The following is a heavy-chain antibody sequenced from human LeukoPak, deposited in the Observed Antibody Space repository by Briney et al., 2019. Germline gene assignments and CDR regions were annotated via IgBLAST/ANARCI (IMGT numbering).Heavy chain of an antibody. CDR1: GGSFSGYY. D-gene: IGHD2-8*01. J-gene: IGHJ6*02. CDR3: ARGGVWYYYYGMDV. V-gene: IGHV4-34*01. Sequence: PSETLSLTCAVYGGSFSGYYWSWIRQPPGKGLEWIGEINHSGSTNYNPSLKSRVTISVDTSKNQFSLKLSSVTAADTAVYYCARGGVWYYYYGMDVWGQGTTVTVSS. CDR2: INHSGST.